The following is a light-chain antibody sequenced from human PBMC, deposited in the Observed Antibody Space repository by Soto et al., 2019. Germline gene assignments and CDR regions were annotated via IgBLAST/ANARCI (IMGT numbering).Light chain of an antibody. J-gene: IGKJ1*01. Sequence: ETVMTHTPATLSVSPGDRATLSCRASQSISTNLAWYQQKPGQAPRLLIYGASKRATGIPDRFSGSGSGTEFTLTISRLEPEDFAIFYCQQHDTSLTWTFGQGTKVDIK. V-gene: IGKV3-15*01. CDR3: QQHDTSLTWT. CDR2: GAS. CDR1: QSISTN.